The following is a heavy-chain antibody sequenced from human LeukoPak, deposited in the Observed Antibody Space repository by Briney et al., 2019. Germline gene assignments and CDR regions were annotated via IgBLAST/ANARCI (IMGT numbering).Heavy chain of an antibody. CDR3: AKESPFSSSWFDY. V-gene: IGHV3-30*02. D-gene: IGHD6-13*01. CDR2: IRYDGSNK. J-gene: IGHJ4*02. CDR1: GFTFSSHG. Sequence: GGSLRLSCAASGFTFSSHGMHWVRQAPGKGLEWVAFIRYDGSNKYYADSVKGRFTISRDNSKNTLYLQMNSLRAEDTAVYYCAKESPFSSSWFDYWGQGTLVTVSS.